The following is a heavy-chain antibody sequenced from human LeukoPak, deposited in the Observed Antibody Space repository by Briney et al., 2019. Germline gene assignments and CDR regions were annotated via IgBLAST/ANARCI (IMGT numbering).Heavy chain of an antibody. CDR2: LTGDGNA. CDR1: GFTFTSYA. CDR3: AKVKWKLIGYFDY. Sequence: GGSLRLSCAASGFTFTSYAMSWVRQAPGKGLEWVSVLTGDGNAYYADSVKGRFTNSRDDSKNTLFLQMNSLRAEDTAVYFCAKVKWKLIGYFDYWGQGTLVTVSS. J-gene: IGHJ4*02. D-gene: IGHD1-20*01. V-gene: IGHV3-23*01.